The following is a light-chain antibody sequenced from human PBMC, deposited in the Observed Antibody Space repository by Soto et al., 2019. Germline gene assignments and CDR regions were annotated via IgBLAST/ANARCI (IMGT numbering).Light chain of an antibody. J-gene: IGKJ2*01. V-gene: IGKV1-27*01. CDR1: QDISND. CDR2: AAS. Sequence: DIQMTQSPSSLSASVGDRVTITCRASQDISNDLAWYQQKPGKVPKLLIYAASTLQTGVQSRFSGSGSGTVFTLTISSLKPEDVATYYCQKYNSAPNTFGRGTRLEIK. CDR3: QKYNSAPNT.